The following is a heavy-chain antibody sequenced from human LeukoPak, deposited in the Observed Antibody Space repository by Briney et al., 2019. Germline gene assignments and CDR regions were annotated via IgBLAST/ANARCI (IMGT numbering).Heavy chain of an antibody. CDR2: ISAYNGYT. D-gene: IGHD5-18*01. CDR3: ARVRDTAMDAYYYYYMDV. V-gene: IGHV1-18*01. CDR1: GYTFTTYD. J-gene: IGHJ6*03. Sequence: ASVKVSCKTSGYTFTTYDINWVRQAPGQGLEWMGRISAYNGYTNYGQKLQGRVTMTTDTSTSTAYMELRSLRSDDTAVYYCARVRDTAMDAYYYYYMDVWGKGTTVTVSS.